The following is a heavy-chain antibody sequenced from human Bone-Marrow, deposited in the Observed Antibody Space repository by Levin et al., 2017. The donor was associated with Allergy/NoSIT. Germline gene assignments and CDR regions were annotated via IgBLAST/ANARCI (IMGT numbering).Heavy chain of an antibody. V-gene: IGHV3-33*01. CDR1: DFIFDDYG. CDR3: ARPTSGVVHSFDM. CDR2: IWFDGSKK. Sequence: GESLKISCAASDFIFDDYGMHWVRQAPGKGLEWVAVIWFDGSKKYYADSVKGRFTISRDNSRNTLYLQMNSLRVEDTAVYYCARPTSGVVHSFDMWGQGTTVTVSS. D-gene: IGHD3-3*01. J-gene: IGHJ3*02.